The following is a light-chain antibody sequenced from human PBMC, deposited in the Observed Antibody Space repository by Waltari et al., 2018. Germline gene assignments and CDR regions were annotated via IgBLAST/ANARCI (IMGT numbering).Light chain of an antibody. V-gene: IGLV2-14*01. CDR2: DVS. Sequence: QSALTQPASVSGSPGQSITISCTGTSSDVGGYNYVSWYQQHPGKAPKLMIYDVSKRPSGVSNRFSGSKSGNTASLTISGLQAEDEADYYCSSYTSSSPYVFGTGIKVTVL. CDR1: SSDVGGYNY. J-gene: IGLJ1*01. CDR3: SSYTSSSPYV.